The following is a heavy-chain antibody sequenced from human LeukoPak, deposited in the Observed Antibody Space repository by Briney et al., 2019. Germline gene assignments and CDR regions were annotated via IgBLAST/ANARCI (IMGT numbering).Heavy chain of an antibody. CDR3: TTVEWLRPHEFDY. D-gene: IGHD5-12*01. J-gene: IGHJ4*02. CDR1: GFTFSTYG. V-gene: IGHV3-23*01. CDR2: ISGSGGST. Sequence: PGGSLRLSCEASGFTFSTYGMSWVRQAPGKGLEWVSAISGSGGSTYYADSVKGRVTISRDNSKNTLYLQMNSLKTEDTAVYYCTTVEWLRPHEFDYWGQGTLVTVSS.